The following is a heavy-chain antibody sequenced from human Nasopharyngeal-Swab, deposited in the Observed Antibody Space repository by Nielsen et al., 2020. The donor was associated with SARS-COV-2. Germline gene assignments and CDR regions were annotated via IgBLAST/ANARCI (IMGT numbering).Heavy chain of an antibody. V-gene: IGHV3-9*01. D-gene: IGHD3-10*01. CDR1: GFTFDDYA. CDR3: AKDTFHYYGDYYGMDV. CDR2: ISWNSGGI. J-gene: IGHJ6*02. Sequence: SLKISCAASGFTFDDYAMHWVRQAPGKGLEWVSGISWNSGGIGYADSVKGRFTISRDNAKNSLNLQMNSLRAEDTALYYCAKDTFHYYGDYYGMDVWGQGTTVTVSS.